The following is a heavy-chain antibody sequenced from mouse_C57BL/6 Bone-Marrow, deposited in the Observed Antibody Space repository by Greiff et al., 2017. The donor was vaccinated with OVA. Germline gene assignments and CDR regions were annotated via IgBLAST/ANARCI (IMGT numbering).Heavy chain of an antibody. J-gene: IGHJ2*01. Sequence: VQLQQSGAELVRPGASVKLSCTASGFNIKDYYMHWVKQRPEQGLEWIGRIDPEDGDTEYAPKFQGKATMTADTSSNTAYLQLSSLTSEDTAVYYCTTGGITTVVLYYFDYWGQGTTLTVSS. CDR2: IDPEDGDT. CDR3: TTGGITTVVLYYFDY. D-gene: IGHD1-1*01. CDR1: GFNIKDYY. V-gene: IGHV14-1*01.